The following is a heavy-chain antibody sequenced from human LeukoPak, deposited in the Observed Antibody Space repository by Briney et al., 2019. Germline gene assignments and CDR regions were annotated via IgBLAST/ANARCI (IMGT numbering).Heavy chain of an antibody. V-gene: IGHV4-39*01. CDR3: ARQDYSNYVAYFDY. Sequence: PSETLSLTCTASGGSISSSSYYWGWIRQPPGKGLEWIGSIYYSGSTYYNPSLKSRVTISVDTSKNQFSLKLSSVTAADTAVYYCARQDYSNYVAYFDYWGQGTLVTVSS. CDR2: IYYSGST. J-gene: IGHJ4*02. D-gene: IGHD4-11*01. CDR1: GGSISSSSYY.